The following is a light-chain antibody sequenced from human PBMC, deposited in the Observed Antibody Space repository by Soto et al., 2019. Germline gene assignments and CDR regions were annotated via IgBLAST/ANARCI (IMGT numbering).Light chain of an antibody. CDR1: QSISNY. CDR3: QQSYSTPLT. Sequence: DIQMPQSPSSLSASVGDRVTITCRTSQSISNYLNWYQQKPGKAPKLLIYAASSLQGDVPSRFSGSGSETDFTLTITSLQPDDFATYYCQQSYSTPLTFGPGTKVDIK. CDR2: AAS. J-gene: IGKJ3*01. V-gene: IGKV1-39*01.